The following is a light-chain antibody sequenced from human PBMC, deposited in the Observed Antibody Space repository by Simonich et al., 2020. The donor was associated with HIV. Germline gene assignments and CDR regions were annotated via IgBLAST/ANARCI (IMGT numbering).Light chain of an antibody. CDR3: QQYYAAPIT. V-gene: IGKV4-1*01. J-gene: IGKJ5*01. CDR2: WAS. CDR1: QSLLYSFNNKNY. Sequence: DIVMTQSPDSLAVSLGERATINCKSSQSLLYSFNNKNYLACFQHKPGQPPKMLIYWASTRESGVPDRFSGSGSGTDFTLTISSLQAEDVAVYYCQQYYAAPITFGQGTRLEI.